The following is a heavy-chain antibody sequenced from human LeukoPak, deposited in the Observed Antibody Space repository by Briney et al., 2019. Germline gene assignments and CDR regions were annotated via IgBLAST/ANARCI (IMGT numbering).Heavy chain of an antibody. J-gene: IGHJ4*02. CDR1: GDSISTYY. D-gene: IGHD5-18*01. V-gene: IGHV4-59*12. CDR2: IYYSGDT. CDR3: ARDRDTAMVRPLDY. Sequence: SETLSLTCSISGDSISTYYWSWIRQTPGKGLEWIGYIYYSGDTNYNPSLKSRVTISVDTSKNQFSLKLSSVTAADTAVYYCARDRDTAMVRPLDYWGQGTLVTVSS.